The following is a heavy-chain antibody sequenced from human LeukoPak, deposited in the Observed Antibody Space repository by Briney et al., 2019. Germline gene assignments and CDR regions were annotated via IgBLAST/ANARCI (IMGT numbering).Heavy chain of an antibody. V-gene: IGHV1-69*04. CDR1: GATLNIGHA. J-gene: IGHJ5*02. Sequence: GASVKVSCKAFGATLNIGHAFIWARQAPGQGLQWMGRMIPFLGEVNYAQNFQGRVSFTADRSTATMYMELKRIRLDDTAIYYCSPCGHAYDWFGPWGQGTLVTVSA. CDR3: SPCGHAYDWFGP. D-gene: IGHD5-12*01. CDR2: MIPFLGEV.